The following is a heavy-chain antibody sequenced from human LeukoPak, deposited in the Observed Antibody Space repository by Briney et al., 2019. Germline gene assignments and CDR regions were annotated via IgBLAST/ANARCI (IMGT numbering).Heavy chain of an antibody. CDR2: IYYSGST. CDR3: ARGEGGSADY. CDR1: GGSISSYY. J-gene: IGHJ4*02. Sequence: SEALSLTCTVSGGSISSYYWSWIRQPPGKGLEWIGYIYYSGSTNYNPSLKSRVTISVDTSKNQFSLKLSSVTAADTAVYYCARGEGGSADYWGQGTLVTVSS. V-gene: IGHV4-59*01. D-gene: IGHD1-26*01.